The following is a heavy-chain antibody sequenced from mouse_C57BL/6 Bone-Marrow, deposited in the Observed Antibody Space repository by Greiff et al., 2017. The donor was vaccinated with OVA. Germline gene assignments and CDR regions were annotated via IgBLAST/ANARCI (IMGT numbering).Heavy chain of an antibody. CDR2: IYPRSGNT. CDR3: ASWDRDVDY. CDR1: GYTFTSYG. D-gene: IGHD4-1*01. V-gene: IGHV1-81*01. J-gene: IGHJ2*01. Sequence: QVQLQQSGAELARPGASVKLSCKASGYTFTSYGISWVKQRTGQGLEWIGEIYPRSGNTYYNEKFKGKATLTADKSSSTAYMELRSLTSEDSAVYFCASWDRDVDYWGQGTTLTVSS.